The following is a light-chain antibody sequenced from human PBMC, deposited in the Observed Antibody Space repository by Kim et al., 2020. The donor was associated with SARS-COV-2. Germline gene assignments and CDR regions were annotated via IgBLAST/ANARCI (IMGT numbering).Light chain of an antibody. Sequence: SASVGDRVPIPCRASQTISSWLAWYQQKAGTAPNLLIYDVSTLESGVPSRFSGSGSGTEFILTISNLQPDDFATYYCQQYNSYPYTFGQGTKLEIK. V-gene: IGKV1-5*01. J-gene: IGKJ2*01. CDR2: DVS. CDR3: QQYNSYPYT. CDR1: QTISSW.